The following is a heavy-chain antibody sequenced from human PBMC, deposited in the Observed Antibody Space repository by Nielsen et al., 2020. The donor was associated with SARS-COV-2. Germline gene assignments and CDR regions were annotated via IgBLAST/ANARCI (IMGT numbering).Heavy chain of an antibody. CDR3: AREPYSSSWYGDY. Sequence: ASVKVSCKASGYTFLSYSMHWVRQAPGQRLEWMGWINAGNANTKYSQKFQGRVTITGDTSASTAYMELSSLRSEDTAVYYCAREPYSSSWYGDYWGQGTLVTVSS. J-gene: IGHJ4*02. CDR2: INAGNANT. D-gene: IGHD6-13*01. V-gene: IGHV1-3*01. CDR1: GYTFLSYS.